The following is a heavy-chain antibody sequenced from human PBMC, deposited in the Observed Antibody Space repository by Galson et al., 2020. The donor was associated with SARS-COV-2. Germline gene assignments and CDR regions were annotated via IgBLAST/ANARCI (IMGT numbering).Heavy chain of an antibody. Sequence: GESLKISCTASGFTFSSYSMSWVRQAPGKGLEWVSYISSSSSRIYYADSVKGRFTISRDNAKNSLNLQMSSLRDEDTAVYYCARVWGYSYLGWGQGTLVTVSS. CDR3: ARVWGYSYLG. D-gene: IGHD5-18*01. V-gene: IGHV3-48*02. J-gene: IGHJ4*02. CDR2: ISSSSSRI. CDR1: GFTFSSYS.